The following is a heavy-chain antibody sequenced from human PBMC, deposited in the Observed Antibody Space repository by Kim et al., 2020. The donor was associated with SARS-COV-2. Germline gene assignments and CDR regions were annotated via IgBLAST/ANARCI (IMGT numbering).Heavy chain of an antibody. CDR2: ILHGGSI. CDR3: QRGFWSSTALDV. J-gene: IGHJ6*02. D-gene: IGHD3-3*01. V-gene: IGHV4-39*01. Sequence: SETLSLTCIVFGYYITTSGSDWGWIRQSPGKGLEWIGSILHGGSIYYNPSLKNRVTISLDTSKNQLSLKLTSVTAADSSVYYCQRGFWSSTALDVWGQGTTVTVSS. CDR1: GYYITTSGSD.